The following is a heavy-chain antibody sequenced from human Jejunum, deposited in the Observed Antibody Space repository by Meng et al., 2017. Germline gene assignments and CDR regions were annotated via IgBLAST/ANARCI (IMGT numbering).Heavy chain of an antibody. V-gene: IGHV3-7*01. D-gene: IGHD2-15*01. Sequence: GESLKISCVASGFSLITYSMNWVRQAPGKGLEWVAKINQDGSAKDYVDSVKGRFTISRDNPKNSLELQMNSLRAEDTALYYCARDGGHGGELDYWGQGTLVTVSS. CDR1: GFSLITYS. J-gene: IGHJ4*02. CDR3: ARDGGHGGELDY. CDR2: INQDGSAK.